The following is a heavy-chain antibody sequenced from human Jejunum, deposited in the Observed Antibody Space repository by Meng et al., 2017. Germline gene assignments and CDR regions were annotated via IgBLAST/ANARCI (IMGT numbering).Heavy chain of an antibody. CDR3: ARDKEEMGISGHYLDH. Sequence: GSLRLSCTVSGASISGYYWSWIRQPPGKGLEWIGYINYNGNTRYNPSLKSRVTISVDTYMNQFSMKLRSVTAADTAVYYCARDKEEMGISGHYLDHCGQGFLVPVSS. CDR2: INYNGNT. D-gene: IGHD1-26*01. V-gene: IGHV4-59*01. J-gene: IGHJ4*02. CDR1: GASISGYY.